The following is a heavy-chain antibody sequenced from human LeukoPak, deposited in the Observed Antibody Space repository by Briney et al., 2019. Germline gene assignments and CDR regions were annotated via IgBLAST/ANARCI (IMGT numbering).Heavy chain of an antibody. Sequence: GGSLRLSCAASGFTFSSYSMNWVRQAPGKGLEWVSSISSSSSYIYYADSVKGRFTISRDNAKNSLYLQMNSLRAEDTALYYCAKTGTMVRGKYYFDYWGQGTLVTVSS. CDR3: AKTGTMVRGKYYFDY. CDR1: GFTFSSYS. CDR2: ISSSSSYI. J-gene: IGHJ4*02. D-gene: IGHD3-10*01. V-gene: IGHV3-21*04.